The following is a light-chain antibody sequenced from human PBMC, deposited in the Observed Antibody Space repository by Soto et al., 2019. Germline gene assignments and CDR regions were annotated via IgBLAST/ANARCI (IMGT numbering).Light chain of an antibody. CDR2: DAS. Sequence: DIQMTQSPSTLSTSVGDRVTITCRASQSISSRLAWYQQKLGQAPKLLIYDASSLQSGVPSRFSGSGSGTEFTLTISSLQPDDLATYYCQQSDNYPLTFGGGTRVEIK. CDR1: QSISSR. J-gene: IGKJ4*01. V-gene: IGKV1-5*01. CDR3: QQSDNYPLT.